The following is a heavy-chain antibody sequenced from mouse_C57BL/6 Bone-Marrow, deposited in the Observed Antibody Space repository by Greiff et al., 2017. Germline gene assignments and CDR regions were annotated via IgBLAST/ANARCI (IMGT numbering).Heavy chain of an antibody. Sequence: VQLQQSGAELARPGASVKLSCKASGYTFTSYGISWVKQRTGQGLEWIGEIYPRSGNTYYNEKFKGKATLTADKSSSTAYMELRSLTSEDSAVYFCARDLYGSSYDYFDYWGQGTTLTVSS. CDR1: GYTFTSYG. J-gene: IGHJ2*01. CDR2: IYPRSGNT. V-gene: IGHV1-81*01. CDR3: ARDLYGSSYDYFDY. D-gene: IGHD1-1*01.